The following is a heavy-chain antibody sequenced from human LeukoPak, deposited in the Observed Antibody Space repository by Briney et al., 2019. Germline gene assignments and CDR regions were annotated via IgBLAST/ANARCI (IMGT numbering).Heavy chain of an antibody. J-gene: IGHJ5*02. CDR2: INPNSGGT. CDR3: ARGVYCSSTSCYYTGVIAPRIRYNWFDP. CDR1: GYTFTGYY. V-gene: IGHV1-2*02. D-gene: IGHD2-2*01. Sequence: GASVKVSCKASGYTFTGYYMHWVRQAPGQGLEWMGWINPNSGGTNYAQEFQGRVTMTRDTSISTAYMELSRLRSDDTAVYYCARGVYCSSTSCYYTGVIAPRIRYNWFDPWGQGTLVTVSS.